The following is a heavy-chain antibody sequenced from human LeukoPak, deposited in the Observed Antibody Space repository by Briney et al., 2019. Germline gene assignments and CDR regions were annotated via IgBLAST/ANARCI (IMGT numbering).Heavy chain of an antibody. J-gene: IGHJ4*02. CDR1: GFTFSSYA. V-gene: IGHV3-23*01. D-gene: IGHD2-2*02. CDR3: ARGYTRYYFDY. Sequence: GGSLRLSCAASGFTFSSYAMSWVRQAPGKGLGWVSAISGSGGSTYYADSVKGRFTISRDNAKNTVYLQMNSLRAEDTAVYYCARGYTRYYFDYWGQGTLVTVSS. CDR2: ISGSGGST.